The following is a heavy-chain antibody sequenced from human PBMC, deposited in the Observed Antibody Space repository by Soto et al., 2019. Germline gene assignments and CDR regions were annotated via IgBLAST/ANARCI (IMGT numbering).Heavy chain of an antibody. CDR2: IYDSGST. Sequence: QVQLQESGPGLVKPSQTLSLTCTVSGGSISSGDYYWSWIRQPPGKGLEWIGYIYDSGSTYYNSSLKSRVNITLDTSKNQFSLKLTSVTAADTAVYYGARDNGVGTWGQGTLVTVSS. V-gene: IGHV4-30-4*01. D-gene: IGHD2-8*01. J-gene: IGHJ5*02. CDR1: GGSISSGDYY. CDR3: ARDNGVGT.